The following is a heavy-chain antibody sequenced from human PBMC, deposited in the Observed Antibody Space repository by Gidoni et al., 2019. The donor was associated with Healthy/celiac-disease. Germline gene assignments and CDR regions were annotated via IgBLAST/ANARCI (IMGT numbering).Heavy chain of an antibody. CDR1: VGSISSYY. CDR2: IYTSGST. D-gene: IGHD1-26*01. Sequence: VQLQESGPGLVKPSEPLSLTCTVSVGSISSYYWSWIRQAAVKGLEWIGRIYTSGSTNYNPSLKSRVNMSVDTSKNQVSLKLSSVTAADTAVYYCARDGPGSARGPYGMDVWGQGTTVTVSS. J-gene: IGHJ6*02. CDR3: ARDGPGSARGPYGMDV. V-gene: IGHV4-4*07.